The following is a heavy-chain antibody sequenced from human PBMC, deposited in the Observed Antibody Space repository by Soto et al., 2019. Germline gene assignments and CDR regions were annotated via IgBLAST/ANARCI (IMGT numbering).Heavy chain of an antibody. CDR2: IYYSGST. Sequence: LSLTCTVSGGSISSSSYYWGWIRQPPGKGLEWIGSIYYSGSTYYNPSLKSRVTISVDTSKNQFSLKLSSVTAADTAVYYCASTDPRYCSSTSCYVGRYYGMDVWGQGTTVTVSS. V-gene: IGHV4-39*01. CDR1: GGSISSSSYY. CDR3: ASTDPRYCSSTSCYVGRYYGMDV. D-gene: IGHD2-2*01. J-gene: IGHJ6*02.